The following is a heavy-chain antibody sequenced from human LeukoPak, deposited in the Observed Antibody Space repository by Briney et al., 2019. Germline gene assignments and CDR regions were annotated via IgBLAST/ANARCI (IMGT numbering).Heavy chain of an antibody. CDR3: ARVRKAAAGYFDY. CDR1: GDSISGSGYY. V-gene: IGHV4-31*03. J-gene: IGHJ4*02. Sequence: SQTLSLTCTVSGDSISGSGYYWTWIRQHPGKGLEWIGYIYYSGITYYNASLRSRVTLSVDTSRNQFSLKLSFVTAADTAVYYCARVRKAAAGYFDYWGQGTLVTVSS. D-gene: IGHD6-13*01. CDR2: IYYSGIT.